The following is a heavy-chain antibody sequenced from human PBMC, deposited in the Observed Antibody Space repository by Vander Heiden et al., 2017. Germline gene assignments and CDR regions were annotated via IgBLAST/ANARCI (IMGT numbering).Heavy chain of an antibody. Sequence: EVQLVESGGGLVKPWGSLRPSCSASGVPFSCYSMTWARQAPGKGLEGVSSISSSSSYIYYADSVKGRFTISRDNAKSSLYLQMNSLRAEDTAVYYCARDADIPPDNWNDAYNWFDPWGQGTLVTVSS. D-gene: IGHD1-20*01. CDR1: GVPFSCYS. CDR3: ARDADIPPDNWNDAYNWFDP. V-gene: IGHV3-21*01. CDR2: ISSSSSYI. J-gene: IGHJ5*02.